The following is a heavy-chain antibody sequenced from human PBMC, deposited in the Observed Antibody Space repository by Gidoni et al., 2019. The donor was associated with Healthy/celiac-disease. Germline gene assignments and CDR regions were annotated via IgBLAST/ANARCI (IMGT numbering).Heavy chain of an antibody. J-gene: IGHJ4*02. CDR2: ISYDGSNK. D-gene: IGHD6-6*01. Sequence: QVQLVESGGGLVQPGRYMRLSCAASGFTFSSYGMHWVRQAPGKGLEWVAVISYDGSNKYYADSVKGRFTISRDNSKNTLYLQMNNLRAEDTAVYYCAKVSVAARPWGDFDYWGQGTLVTVSS. V-gene: IGHV3-30*18. CDR1: GFTFSSYG. CDR3: AKVSVAARPWGDFDY.